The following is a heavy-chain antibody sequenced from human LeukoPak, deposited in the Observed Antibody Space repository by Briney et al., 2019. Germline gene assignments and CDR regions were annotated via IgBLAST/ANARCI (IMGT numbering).Heavy chain of an antibody. V-gene: IGHV3-11*01. J-gene: IGHJ6*03. D-gene: IGHD3-22*01. CDR2: ISSSGSTI. Sequence: PGGSLRLSCAASGFTFSDYYMGWIRQAPGKGLEWVSYISSSGSTIYYADSVKGRFTISRDNAKNSLYLQMNSLRAEDTAVYYCARLVDSSGYYDYYYYYMDVWGKGTTVTVSS. CDR3: ARLVDSSGYYDYYYYYMDV. CDR1: GFTFSDYY.